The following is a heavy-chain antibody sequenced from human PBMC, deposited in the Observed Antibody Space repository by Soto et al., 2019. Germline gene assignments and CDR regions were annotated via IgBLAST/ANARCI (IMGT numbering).Heavy chain of an antibody. J-gene: IGHJ5*02. Sequence: QVQLVESGGGVVQPGRSLRLSCAASGFTFSSYGMHWVRQAPGKGLEWVAVISDDGSNKYYADSVKGRFTISRDNSKNTLYLQMNSLRAEDTAVYYCANYCRSTSCFLGGLEHWGQGTLVTVSS. V-gene: IGHV3-30*18. CDR2: ISDDGSNK. D-gene: IGHD2-2*01. CDR3: ANYCRSTSCFLGGLEH. CDR1: GFTFSSYG.